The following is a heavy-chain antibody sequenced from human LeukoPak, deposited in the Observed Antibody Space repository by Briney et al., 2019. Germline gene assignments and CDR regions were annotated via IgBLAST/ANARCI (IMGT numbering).Heavy chain of an antibody. CDR1: GQTLTELS. CDR2: FDPEDGET. J-gene: IGHJ4*02. Sequence: ASVTVSCKVFGQTLTELSMHWVRQAAGKGLEWMGGFDPEDGETIYTQKFQGRLTMTEHTSTDTAYMELTRMRSEDTAVYYCATVRGSYYYDYWGQGTLVTVSS. D-gene: IGHD1-26*01. CDR3: ATVRGSYYYDY. V-gene: IGHV1-24*01.